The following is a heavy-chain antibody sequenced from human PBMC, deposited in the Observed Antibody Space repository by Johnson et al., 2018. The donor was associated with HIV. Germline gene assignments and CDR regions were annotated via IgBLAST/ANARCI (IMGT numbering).Heavy chain of an antibody. D-gene: IGHD6-13*01. V-gene: IGHV3-53*01. CDR3: ARARRYSSSWPDAFDI. Sequence: VQLVESGGGLIQPGGSLRLSCAASGFTVSSNYMSWVRQAPGKGLEWVSVIYSGGSTYYADSVKGRFTISRDNSKNTLYLQMNSLRAGDTAVYYCARARRYSSSWPDAFDIWGQGTMVTVSS. CDR2: IYSGGST. J-gene: IGHJ3*02. CDR1: GFTVSSNY.